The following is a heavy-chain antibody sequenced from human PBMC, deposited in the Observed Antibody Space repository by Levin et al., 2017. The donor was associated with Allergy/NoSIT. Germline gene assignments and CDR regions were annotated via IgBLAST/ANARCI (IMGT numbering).Heavy chain of an antibody. D-gene: IGHD6-13*01. V-gene: IGHV4-39*01. Sequence: SETLSLTCSVFGGSISRSSYYWGWIRQPPGKGLEWIGSIYYRGSTHYNPSLKSRVTISVDTSKNQFSLKLTSVTAADTAVYYCANPLARYSSSWHDAFDIWGQGTMVTVSS. J-gene: IGHJ3*02. CDR1: GGSISRSSYY. CDR3: ANPLARYSSSWHDAFDI. CDR2: IYYRGST.